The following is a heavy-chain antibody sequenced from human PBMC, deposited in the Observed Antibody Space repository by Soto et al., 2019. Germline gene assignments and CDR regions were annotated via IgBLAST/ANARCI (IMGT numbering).Heavy chain of an antibody. CDR1: GFTFSSYG. V-gene: IGHV3-33*01. D-gene: IGHD6-19*01. Sequence: QVQLVESGGGVVLPGRSLRLSCAASGFTFSSYGMHWVRQAPGKGLEWVAVIWYDGSNEKFADSVKGRFTISRDNSKNTVYLQMIGLRAEDTAVYYCARGGAGAGPDYWGQGTLVTVSS. CDR3: ARGGAGAGPDY. CDR2: IWYDGSNE. J-gene: IGHJ4*02.